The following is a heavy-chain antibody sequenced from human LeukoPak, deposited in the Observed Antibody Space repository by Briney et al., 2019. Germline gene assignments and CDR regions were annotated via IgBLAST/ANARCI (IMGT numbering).Heavy chain of an antibody. D-gene: IGHD5-12*01. CDR3: ARGPGGYSGYVNAFDI. V-gene: IGHV4-4*07. CDR1: GGSISSYY. Sequence: SETLSLTRTVSGGSISSYYWSWIRQPAGKGLEWIGRIYTSGSTNYNPSLKSRVTMSVDTSKNQFSLKLSSVTAADTAVYYCARGPGGYSGYVNAFDIWGQGTMVTVSS. CDR2: IYTSGST. J-gene: IGHJ3*02.